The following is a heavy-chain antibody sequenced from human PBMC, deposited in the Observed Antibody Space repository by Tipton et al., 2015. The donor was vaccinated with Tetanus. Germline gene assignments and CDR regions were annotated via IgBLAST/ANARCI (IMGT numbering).Heavy chain of an antibody. D-gene: IGHD3-10*01. CDR2: ISADNGKT. V-gene: IGHV1-18*01. J-gene: IGHJ6*04. CDR1: GYTLTSHG. CDR3: ATSPLDHFDSATHYFFYFLDV. Sequence: QLVQSGGEIKRPGDSVRVSCEASGYTLTSHGVSWVRQAPGGGLQWLGWISADNGKTDYAAVGQGRVSLTTDASRGTAYFELRSLTSDDPCIYYCATSPLDHFDSATHYFFYFLDVWGAVTTFTVSS.